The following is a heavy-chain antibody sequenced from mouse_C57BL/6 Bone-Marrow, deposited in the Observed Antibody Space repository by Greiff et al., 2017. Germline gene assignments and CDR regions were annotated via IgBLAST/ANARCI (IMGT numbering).Heavy chain of an antibody. J-gene: IGHJ4*01. V-gene: IGHV7-3*01. CDR2: IRNKANGYTT. Sequence: DVMLVESGGGLVQPGGSLSLSCAASGFTFTDYYMSWVRQPQGKALEWLGFIRNKANGYTTEYSASVKGRFTISRDNYQSILYLQMNALRAEESATYCCARWEYYGGYAMDYWGQGTSVTVSS. CDR1: GFTFTDYY. CDR3: ARWEYYGGYAMDY. D-gene: IGHD1-1*01.